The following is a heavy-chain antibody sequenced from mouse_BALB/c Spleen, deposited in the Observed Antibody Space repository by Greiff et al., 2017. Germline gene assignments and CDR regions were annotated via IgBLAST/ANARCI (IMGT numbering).Heavy chain of an antibody. V-gene: IGHV1-9*01. CDR3: ARLRGNYYAMDY. CDR2: ILPGSGST. CDR1: GYTFSSYW. Sequence: VQRVESGAELMKPGASVKISCKATGYTFSSYWIEWVKQRPGHGLEWIGEILPGSGSTNYNEKFKGKATFTADTSSNTAYMQLSSLTSEDSAVYYCARLRGNYYAMDYWGQGTSVTVSS. J-gene: IGHJ4*01.